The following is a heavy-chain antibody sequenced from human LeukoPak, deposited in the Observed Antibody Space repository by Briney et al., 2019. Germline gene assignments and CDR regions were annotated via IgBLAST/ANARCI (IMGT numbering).Heavy chain of an antibody. V-gene: IGHV3-23*01. J-gene: IGHJ4*02. Sequence: GGSLRLSCAASGFTFSAYGMIWVRQAPGKGPEWVSLVSNSGDTTNYADSVKGRFTISRDNSKNTLYLQMDSLRAEDTAAYYCANIGSSTFGSTGFWGQGTLVTVSS. D-gene: IGHD3-16*01. CDR1: GFTFSAYG. CDR3: ANIGSSTFGSTGF. CDR2: VSNSGDTT.